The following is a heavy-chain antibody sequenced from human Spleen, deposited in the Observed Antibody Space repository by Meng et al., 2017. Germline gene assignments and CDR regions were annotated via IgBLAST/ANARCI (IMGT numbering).Heavy chain of an antibody. Sequence: SVKVSCKPSGYNFPDYYIHWVRRAPGQGLEWMGGINAVFGTTNYAQKFQGRVTITTDESTSTVYMELTRLTSEDTAVYFCARKAGNCISTTCYSLDYWGQGTRVTVSS. J-gene: IGHJ4*02. CDR3: ARKAGNCISTTCYSLDY. V-gene: IGHV1-69*05. CDR1: GYNFPDYY. D-gene: IGHD2-2*01. CDR2: INAVFGTT.